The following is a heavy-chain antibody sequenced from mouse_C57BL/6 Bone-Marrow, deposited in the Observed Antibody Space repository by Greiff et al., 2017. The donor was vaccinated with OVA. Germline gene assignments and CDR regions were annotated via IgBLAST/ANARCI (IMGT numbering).Heavy chain of an antibody. CDR3: ARSLYATGAY. D-gene: IGHD6-1*01. Sequence: QVQLQQPGAELVMPGASVKLSCKASGYTFTSYWMHWVKQRPGQGLEWIGEIDPSDSYTNYNQKFKGKSTLTVDKSSSTAYMQLSSLTSEDSAVYYCARSLYATGAYWGQGTLVTVSA. V-gene: IGHV1-69*01. J-gene: IGHJ3*01. CDR1: GYTFTSYW. CDR2: IDPSDSYT.